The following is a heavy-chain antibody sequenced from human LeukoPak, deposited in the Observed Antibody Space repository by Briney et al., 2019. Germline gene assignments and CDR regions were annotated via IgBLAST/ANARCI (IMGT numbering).Heavy chain of an antibody. V-gene: IGHV3-66*01. CDR3: TKVALATGYYFDS. CDR1: GFTVSFTY. Sequence: GGSLRLSCAASGFTVSFTYMSWVRQTPGKGLEWVSTIYSAGATYYADSVKGRFTISRDSSKNMIFLQMNSLRTEDTAVYYCTKVALATGYYFDSWGQGTLVTVSS. J-gene: IGHJ4*02. D-gene: IGHD2-15*01. CDR2: IYSAGAT.